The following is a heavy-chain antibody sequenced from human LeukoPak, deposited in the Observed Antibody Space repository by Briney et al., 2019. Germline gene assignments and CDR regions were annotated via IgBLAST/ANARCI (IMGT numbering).Heavy chain of an antibody. Sequence: PSETLSLTCTVSGGSISSYYWSWIRKPPGKGLEWKGYIYYSVSTNYNPSLKRRVPITVELSKNQFSLKLRSVTAAGTAVYYCARDSLLPRLSSGWAEYYFDYWGQGTLVTVSS. CDR1: GGSISSYY. J-gene: IGHJ4*02. CDR3: ARDSLLPRLSSGWAEYYFDY. CDR2: IYYSVST. D-gene: IGHD6-19*01. V-gene: IGHV4-59*01.